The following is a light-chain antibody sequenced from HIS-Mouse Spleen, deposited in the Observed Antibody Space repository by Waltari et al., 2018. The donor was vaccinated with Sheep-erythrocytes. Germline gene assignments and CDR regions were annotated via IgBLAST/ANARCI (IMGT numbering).Light chain of an antibody. Sequence: SYELTQPPSVSVSPGQTASITCPGDKLGDKYACWYQQKPGQSPVLVIYQDSKRPSGIPGRFSGSNSGNTATLTISGTQAMDEADYYCQAWDSSTEVFGGGTKLTVL. V-gene: IGLV3-1*01. CDR3: QAWDSSTEV. J-gene: IGLJ2*01. CDR2: QDS. CDR1: KLGDKY.